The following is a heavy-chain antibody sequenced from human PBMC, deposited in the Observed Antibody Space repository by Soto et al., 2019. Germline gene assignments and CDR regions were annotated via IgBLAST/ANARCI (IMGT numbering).Heavy chain of an antibody. J-gene: IGHJ6*02. Sequence: GGSLRLSCAASGFTFSSYGMHWVRQAPGKGLEWVAVIWYDGSNKYYADSVKGRFTISRDNSKNTLYLQMNSLRAEDTAVYYCARGVSVRGPRSYYYYGMDVWGQGTTVTVSS. CDR1: GFTFSSYG. D-gene: IGHD3-10*01. CDR2: IWYDGSNK. CDR3: ARGVSVRGPRSYYYYGMDV. V-gene: IGHV3-33*01.